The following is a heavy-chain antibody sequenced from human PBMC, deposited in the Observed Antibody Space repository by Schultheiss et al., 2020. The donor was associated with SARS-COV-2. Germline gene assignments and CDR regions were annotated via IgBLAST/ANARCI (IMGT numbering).Heavy chain of an antibody. Sequence: SETLSLTCTVSGGSISSSSYYWGWIRQPPGKGLEWIGSIYYSGSTYYNPSLKSRVTISVDTSKNQFSLKLSSVTAADTAVYYCARPMYSGSYSYAFDIWSQGTMVTVSS. J-gene: IGHJ3*02. CDR3: ARPMYSGSYSYAFDI. V-gene: IGHV4-39*01. CDR2: IYYSGST. D-gene: IGHD1-26*01. CDR1: GGSISSSSYY.